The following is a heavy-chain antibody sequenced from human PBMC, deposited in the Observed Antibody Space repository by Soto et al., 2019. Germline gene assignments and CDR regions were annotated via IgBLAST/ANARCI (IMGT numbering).Heavy chain of an antibody. CDR3: AKTDKFNSAISGWANRFAY. V-gene: IGHV3-23*01. D-gene: IGHD6-19*01. J-gene: IGHJ4*02. CDR2: IRFSVRDT. Sequence: EVQLLESGGGLVQPGGSLRLSCAASGFTFSNYVMTWLRQAPGKGLEWVSSIRFSVRDTFYADSVKGRFTVSRDNSKNTLFLQMNSLRAEDTAVYYCAKTDKFNSAISGWANRFAYWGQGTLVNLSS. CDR1: GFTFSNYV.